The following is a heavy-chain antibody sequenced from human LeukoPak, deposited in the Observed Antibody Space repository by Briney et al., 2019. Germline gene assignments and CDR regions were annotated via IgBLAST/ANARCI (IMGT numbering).Heavy chain of an antibody. CDR3: AREGPYYDFWSGYGYFDY. D-gene: IGHD3-3*01. J-gene: IGHJ4*02. CDR1: GFTFSSYS. CDR2: ISSSSTI. Sequence: GGSLRLSCAASGFTFSSYSMNWVRQAPGKGLEWVSYISSSSTIYYADSVKGRFTISRDNAKNSLYLQMNSLRAEDTAVYYCAREGPYYDFWSGYGYFDYWGQGTLVTVSS. V-gene: IGHV3-48*01.